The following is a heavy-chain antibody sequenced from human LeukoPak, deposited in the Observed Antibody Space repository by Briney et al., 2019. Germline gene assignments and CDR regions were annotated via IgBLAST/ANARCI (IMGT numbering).Heavy chain of an antibody. D-gene: IGHD3-22*01. CDR1: GYTFTGYY. V-gene: IGHV1-2*02. J-gene: IGHJ4*02. CDR2: INPNSGGT. Sequence: GASVKVSCKASGYTFTGYYMHWVRQAPGQGLEWMGWINPNSGGTNYAQKFQGRVTMTRDTSISTAYMELSRLRSDDTAVCYCAAKRTYYDSSGYYGYWGQGTLVTVSS. CDR3: AAKRTYYDSSGYYGY.